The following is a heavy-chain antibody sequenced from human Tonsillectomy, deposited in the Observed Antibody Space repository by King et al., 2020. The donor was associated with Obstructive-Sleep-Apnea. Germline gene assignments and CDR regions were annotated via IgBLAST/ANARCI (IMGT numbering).Heavy chain of an antibody. V-gene: IGHV4-59*01. D-gene: IGHD4-23*01. CDR3: ARGVPRSKLQSGWAPFDI. CDR1: GGFIRNYY. J-gene: IGHJ3*02. CDR2: IYYSGST. Sequence: QLQESGPGLVKPSETLSLTCTVCGGFIRNYYWTWIRQPPGKGLEWIGYIYYSGSTNCNPSLKSRVTVSVDTSRNQLSLNLTSVTAADTAVYYCARGVPRSKLQSGWAPFDIWGQGTMVTVSS.